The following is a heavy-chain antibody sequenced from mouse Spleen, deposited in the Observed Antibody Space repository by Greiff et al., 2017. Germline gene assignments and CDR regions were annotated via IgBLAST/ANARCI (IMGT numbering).Heavy chain of an antibody. D-gene: IGHD2-12*01. V-gene: IGHV2-9*02. CDR3: ARVSYAWFAY. CDR2: IWAGGST. Sequence: VKLVESGPGLVAPSQSLSITCTVSGFSLTSYGVHWVRQPPGKGLEWLGVIWAGGSTNYNSALMSRLSISKDNSKSQVFLKMNSLQTDDTAMYYCARVSYAWFAYWGQGTLVTVSA. J-gene: IGHJ3*01. CDR1: GFSLTSYG.